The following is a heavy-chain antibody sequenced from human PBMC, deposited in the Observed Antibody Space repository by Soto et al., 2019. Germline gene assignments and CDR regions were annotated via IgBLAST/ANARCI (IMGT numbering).Heavy chain of an antibody. V-gene: IGHV1-69*01. D-gene: IGHD3-10*01. CDR1: GGTFSSYA. CDR2: IIPIFGTA. J-gene: IGHJ6*02. CDR3: ARAQGRSTMVRGFKNYYYNMDF. Sequence: QVQLVQSGAEVKKPGSSVKVSCKASGGTFSSYAISWVRQAPGQGLEWMGGIIPIFGTANYAQKFQGKVTITADECTSTAYMVLSILRSEDTAVYYCARAQGRSTMVRGFKNYYYNMDFWGQGTTVTVSS.